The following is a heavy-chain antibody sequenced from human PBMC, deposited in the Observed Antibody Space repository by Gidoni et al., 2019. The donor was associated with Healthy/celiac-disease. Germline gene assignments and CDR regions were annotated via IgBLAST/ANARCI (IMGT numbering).Heavy chain of an antibody. J-gene: IGHJ4*02. D-gene: IGHD6-19*01. Sequence: QVQLQQWGAGLLKPSETLSLTCAVYGGSFSGYYWSWIRQPPGKGLEWIGEINHSGSTNYPPSLKSRVTISVDTSKNQFSLKLSSVTAADTAVYYCARGGRGYSSGWSRSDYWGQGTLVTVSS. CDR1: GGSFSGYY. V-gene: IGHV4-34*01. CDR2: INHSGST. CDR3: ARGGRGYSSGWSRSDY.